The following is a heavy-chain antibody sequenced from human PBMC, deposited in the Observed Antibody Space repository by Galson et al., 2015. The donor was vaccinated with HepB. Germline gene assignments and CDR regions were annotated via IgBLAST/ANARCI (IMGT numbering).Heavy chain of an antibody. J-gene: IGHJ6*03. Sequence: SVKVSCKASGGTFSSYAISWVRQAPGQGLEWMGGIIPIFGTANYAQKFQGRVTITADESTSTAYMELSSLRSEDTAVYYCARDLGVGVVIDDGYYYYYMAVCGKGTTVTIYS. CDR1: GGTFSSYA. CDR3: ARDLGVGVVIDDGYYYYYMAV. D-gene: IGHD3-3*01. V-gene: IGHV1-69*13. CDR2: IIPIFGTA.